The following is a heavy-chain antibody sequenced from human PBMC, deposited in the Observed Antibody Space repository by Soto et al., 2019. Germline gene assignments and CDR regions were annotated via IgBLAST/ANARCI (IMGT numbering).Heavy chain of an antibody. D-gene: IGHD2-15*01. CDR1: GFTFSSYG. Sequence: GGSLRLSCAASGFTFSSYGMHWVRQAPGKGLEWVAVISYDGSNKYYADSVKGRFTISRDNSKNTLYLQMNSLRAEDTAVYYCAKGAYCSGGSCSYFDYWGQGTLVTVSS. V-gene: IGHV3-30*18. J-gene: IGHJ4*02. CDR2: ISYDGSNK. CDR3: AKGAYCSGGSCSYFDY.